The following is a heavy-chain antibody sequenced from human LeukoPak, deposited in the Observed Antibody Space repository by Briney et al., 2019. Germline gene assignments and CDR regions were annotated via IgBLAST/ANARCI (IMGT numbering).Heavy chain of an antibody. D-gene: IGHD6-13*01. CDR3: AKGVRGAAAGTNY. CDR2: IRYEGSNK. V-gene: IGHV3-30*02. J-gene: IGHJ4*02. Sequence: GGSLRLSCAASGFTFSTYGMHRVRQAPGKGLEWVAFIRYEGSNKYYADSVKGRFTISRDNSKNTLYLQMNSLRAEDTAVYYCAKGVRGAAAGTNYWGQGTLVTVSS. CDR1: GFTFSTYG.